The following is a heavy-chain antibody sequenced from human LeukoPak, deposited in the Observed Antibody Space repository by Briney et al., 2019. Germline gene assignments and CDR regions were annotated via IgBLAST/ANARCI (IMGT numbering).Heavy chain of an antibody. CDR2: ISSSSTI. D-gene: IGHD3-22*01. V-gene: IGHV3-48*01. Sequence: GGSLRLSCAASGFTFSSYSMNWVRQAPGKGLEWVSYISSSSTIYYADSVKGRFTTSRDNAKNSLYLQMNSLRAEDTAVYYCARDPVVVLTSDADSWGQGTLVTVSS. CDR1: GFTFSSYS. CDR3: ARDPVVVLTSDADS. J-gene: IGHJ4*02.